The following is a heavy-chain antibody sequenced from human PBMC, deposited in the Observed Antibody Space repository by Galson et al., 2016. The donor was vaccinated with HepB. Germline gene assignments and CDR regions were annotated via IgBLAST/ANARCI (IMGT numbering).Heavy chain of an antibody. CDR1: GYDFPSYG. J-gene: IGHJ4*02. Sequence: SCKAFGYDFPSYGLSWVRQAPGQGLEWIGWISVYNGETKYSEKFRDRVTIITDTSTSTAYMEVRSLRSDDTAIFYCARDGWGTGTTPFDYWGQGTLVTVSS. CDR2: ISVYNGET. D-gene: IGHD1-1*01. V-gene: IGHV1-18*01. CDR3: ARDGWGTGTTPFDY.